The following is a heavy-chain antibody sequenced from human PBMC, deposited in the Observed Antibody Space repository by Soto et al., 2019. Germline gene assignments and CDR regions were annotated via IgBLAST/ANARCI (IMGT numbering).Heavy chain of an antibody. CDR2: IIPILGIA. CDR1: GGTFSSYT. Sequence: QVQLVQSGAEVKKPGSSVKVSCKASGGTFSSYTISWVRQAPGQGLEWMGRIIPILGIANYAQKFQGRVTITADKSTSTAYMELSSLRSEDTAVYYCARVPSPSRYCTNGVCSDYWGQGTLVTVSS. D-gene: IGHD2-8*01. V-gene: IGHV1-69*02. CDR3: ARVPSPSRYCTNGVCSDY. J-gene: IGHJ4*02.